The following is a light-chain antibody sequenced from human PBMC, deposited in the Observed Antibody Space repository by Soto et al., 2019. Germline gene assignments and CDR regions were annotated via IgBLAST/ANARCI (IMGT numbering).Light chain of an antibody. CDR3: NSYTTSSTYV. CDR2: DVS. V-gene: IGLV2-14*01. J-gene: IGLJ1*01. Sequence: QSALTQPASVSGSPGQPITISCTGTSSDVGGYNYVSWYQQHPGKAPKVMIYDVSNRPSGVSNRFSGSKSGNTASLTISGLVAEDQADYYCNSYTTSSTYVFGSGTKVTVL. CDR1: SSDVGGYNY.